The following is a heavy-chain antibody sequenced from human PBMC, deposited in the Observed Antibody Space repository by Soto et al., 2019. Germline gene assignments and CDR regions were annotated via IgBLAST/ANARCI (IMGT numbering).Heavy chain of an antibody. CDR1: GFTFSRYA. CDR2: IPGSGDTT. Sequence: GLSLRLSCAASGFTFSRYAMSWVRQAPGRGLDWISAIPGSGDTTYYAESAKGRFTISRDNSKNTLYLQMNSLRAEDTAVYYWARPYCAFCCWSGYWGQGT. D-gene: IGHD3-3*01. V-gene: IGHV3-23*01. J-gene: IGHJ4*02. CDR3: ARPYCAFCCWSGY.